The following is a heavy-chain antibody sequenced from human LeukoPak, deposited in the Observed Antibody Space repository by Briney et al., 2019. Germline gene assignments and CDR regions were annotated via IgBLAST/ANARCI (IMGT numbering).Heavy chain of an antibody. J-gene: IGHJ2*01. CDR1: GGSISSSSYY. CDR2: IYYSGST. D-gene: IGHD3-16*01. CDR3: ARDLLRRSYYYFDL. V-gene: IGHV4-39*02. Sequence: SETLSLTCTVSGGSISSSSYYWGWIRQPPGKGLEWIGSIYYSGSTYYNPSLKSRVTISVDTSKNQFSLKLSSVTAADTAVYYCARDLLRRSYYYFDLWGRGTLVTVSS.